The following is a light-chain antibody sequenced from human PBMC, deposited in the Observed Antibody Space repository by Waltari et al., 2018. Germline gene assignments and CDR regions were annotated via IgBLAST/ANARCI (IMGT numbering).Light chain of an antibody. J-gene: IGKJ5*01. CDR3: QQYNEWPPLT. V-gene: IGKV3-15*01. Sequence: EILMTQSPATLSVSPGERVTLSCRASQSIGTNLAWYQNKRVKAPRLLIYSASAWPPCIPARFRVSGSGKEFTLTISSRQSEDLAGYYCQQYNEWPPLTCGQGTRLEIK. CDR2: SAS. CDR1: QSIGTN.